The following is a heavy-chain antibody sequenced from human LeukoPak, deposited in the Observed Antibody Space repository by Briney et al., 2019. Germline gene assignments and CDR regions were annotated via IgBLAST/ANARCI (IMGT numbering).Heavy chain of an antibody. Sequence: ASVKVSYKASGYTFTSYDINWVRQATGQGLEWMGWMNPNSGNTGYAQKFQGRVTMTRNTSISTAYMELSSLRSEDTAVYYCARVFRRPGNRYVDYWGQGTLVTVSS. CDR2: MNPNSGNT. J-gene: IGHJ4*02. V-gene: IGHV1-8*01. CDR3: ARVFRRPGNRYVDY. D-gene: IGHD1-14*01. CDR1: GYTFTSYD.